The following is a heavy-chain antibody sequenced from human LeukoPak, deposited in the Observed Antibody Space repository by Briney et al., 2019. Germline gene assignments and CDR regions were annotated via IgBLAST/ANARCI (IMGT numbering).Heavy chain of an antibody. J-gene: IGHJ6*02. CDR1: GYTFTRYG. CDR2: ISGYNGNT. Sequence: GASVKVSCKASGYTFTRYGISWVRQAPGQGLEWMGWISGYNGNTNYAEKLQGRVPMTTDTSTSTVYMELRSLRSDDTAVYYCATDSSGQTGVTTPYYWGQGTTVTVSS. CDR3: ATDSSGQTGVTTPYY. D-gene: IGHD4-17*01. V-gene: IGHV1-18*01.